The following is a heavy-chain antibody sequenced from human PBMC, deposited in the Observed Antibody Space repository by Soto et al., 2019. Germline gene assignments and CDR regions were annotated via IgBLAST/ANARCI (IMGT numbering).Heavy chain of an antibody. D-gene: IGHD6-13*01. J-gene: IGHJ5*02. CDR2: IDPSGSYT. Sequence: GESLKISCKGSGYSFTSYWISWVRQVPGKGLEWMGRIDPSGSYTNYSPSFQGHVTISADKSISTAYLQWSSLKASDTAMYYCARHPQGIAAAGNWFDPWGQGTLVTVSS. CDR3: ARHPQGIAAAGNWFDP. V-gene: IGHV5-10-1*01. CDR1: GYSFTSYW.